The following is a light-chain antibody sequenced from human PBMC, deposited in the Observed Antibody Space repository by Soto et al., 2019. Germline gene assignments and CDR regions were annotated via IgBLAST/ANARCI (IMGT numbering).Light chain of an antibody. V-gene: IGKV3-20*01. Sequence: EIVLTQSPGTLSLSPGERATLSCRASQSINNRYFAWYQQNPGQAPRLLIYAASSRATGIPDRFSGSGSGTDFTLTISRLEPEDFAVYYCQQFGSSPGFTFGPGTKVDIK. CDR2: AAS. J-gene: IGKJ3*01. CDR3: QQFGSSPGFT. CDR1: QSINNRY.